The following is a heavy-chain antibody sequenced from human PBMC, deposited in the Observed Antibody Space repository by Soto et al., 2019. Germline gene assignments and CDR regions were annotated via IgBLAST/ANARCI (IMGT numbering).Heavy chain of an antibody. CDR2: IYWDDDK. J-gene: IGHJ4*02. CDR3: AHRVLRTVFGLVTTTAIFFDF. CDR1: GFSLTTSGVG. V-gene: IGHV2-5*02. D-gene: IGHD3-3*01. Sequence: QITLNESGPPVVRPTETLTLTCRFSGFSLTTSGVGVGWIRQSPGKAPEGLALIYWDDDKRYSASLKSRLTITKDTSKNQVVLTVSDLDTTDTATYYCAHRVLRTVFGLVTTTAIFFDFWGPGTPVAVSS.